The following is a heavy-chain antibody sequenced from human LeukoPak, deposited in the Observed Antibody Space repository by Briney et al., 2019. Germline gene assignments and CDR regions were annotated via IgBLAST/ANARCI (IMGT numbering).Heavy chain of an antibody. CDR3: ASLGLHAFFDI. CDR1: DDSISDYY. D-gene: IGHD3-10*01. CDR2: IYYSGST. V-gene: IGHV4-38-2*02. Sequence: SETLSLTRTVSDDSISDYYRGWIRQPPGKGLEWIGSIYYSGSTYYNPSLKSRVTISVDTSKNQFSLKLSSVTAADTAVYYCASLGLHAFFDIWGQGTMVTLSS. J-gene: IGHJ3*02.